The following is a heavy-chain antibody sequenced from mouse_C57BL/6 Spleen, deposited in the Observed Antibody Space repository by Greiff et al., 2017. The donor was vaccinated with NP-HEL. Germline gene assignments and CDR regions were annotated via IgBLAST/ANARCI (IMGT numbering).Heavy chain of an antibody. V-gene: IGHV1-55*01. J-gene: IGHJ2*01. CDR3: ARSRGYPNTGNFDY. CDR2: IYPGSGST. Sequence: QVQLQQPGAELVKPGASVKMSCKASGYTFTSYWITWVKQRPGQGLEWIGDIYPGSGSTNYNEKFKSKATLTVDTSSSTAYMQLSSLTSEDSAVYYCARSRGYPNTGNFDYWGKGTTLTVSS. CDR1: GYTFTSYW. D-gene: IGHD4-1*01.